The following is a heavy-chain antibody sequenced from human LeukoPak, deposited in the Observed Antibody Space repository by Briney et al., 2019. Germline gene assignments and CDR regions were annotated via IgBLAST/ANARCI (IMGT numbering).Heavy chain of an antibody. Sequence: ASVKVSCKASGYTFTTYAMNWVRQAPGQGLEWMGWINTNTGNPTYAQGFTGRFVFSLDTSVSTAYLQISSLKAEDTAVYYCARDNLYDYVWGSYDYWGQGTMVTVSS. CDR1: GYTFTTYA. CDR3: ARDNLYDYVWGSYDY. D-gene: IGHD3-16*01. V-gene: IGHV7-4-1*02. CDR2: INTNTGNP. J-gene: IGHJ3*01.